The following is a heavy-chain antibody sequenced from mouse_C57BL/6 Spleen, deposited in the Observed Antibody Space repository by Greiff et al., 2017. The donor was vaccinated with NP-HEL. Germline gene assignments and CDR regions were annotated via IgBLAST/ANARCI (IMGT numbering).Heavy chain of an antibody. J-gene: IGHJ3*01. CDR1: GFTFSSYA. Sequence: EVKLMESGGGLVKPGGSLKLSCAASGFTFSSYAMSWVRQTPEKRLEWVATISDGGSYTYYPDNVKGRFTISRDNAKNNLYLQMSHLKSEDTAMYYCAAEGSSGWFAYWGQGTLVTVSA. CDR2: ISDGGSYT. V-gene: IGHV5-4*03. D-gene: IGHD3-1*01. CDR3: AAEGSSGWFAY.